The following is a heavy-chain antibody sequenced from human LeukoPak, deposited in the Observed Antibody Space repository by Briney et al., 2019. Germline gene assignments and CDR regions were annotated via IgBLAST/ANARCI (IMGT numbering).Heavy chain of an antibody. D-gene: IGHD4-17*01. CDR3: ARDYGNIDY. CDR2: IYHSGST. Sequence: TSETLSLTCTVSGYSISSGYYWGWIRQPPGKGLEWIGSIYHSGSTYYNPSLKSRVTISVDTSKNQFSLKLSSVTAADTAVYYCARDYGNIDYWGQGTLVTVSS. J-gene: IGHJ4*02. V-gene: IGHV4-38-2*02. CDR1: GYSISSGYY.